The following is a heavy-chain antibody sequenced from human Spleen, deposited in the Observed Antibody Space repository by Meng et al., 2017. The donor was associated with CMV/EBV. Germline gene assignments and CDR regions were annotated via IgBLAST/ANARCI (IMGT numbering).Heavy chain of an antibody. CDR1: GFTFSSYS. J-gene: IGHJ6*02. Sequence: GESLKISCAASGFTFSSYSMNWVRQAPGKGLEWVSSISSSSYIYYADSVKGRFTISRDNAKNSLYLQMNSLRAEDTAVYYCAKDLKMESYCGGDCYYGMDVWGQGTTVTVSS. V-gene: IGHV3-21*01. CDR3: AKDLKMESYCGGDCYYGMDV. D-gene: IGHD2-21*01. CDR2: ISSSSYI.